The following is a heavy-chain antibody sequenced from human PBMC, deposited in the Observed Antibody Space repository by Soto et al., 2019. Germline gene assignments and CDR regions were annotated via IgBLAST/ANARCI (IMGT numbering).Heavy chain of an antibody. CDR1: GGSIRSRDYY. J-gene: IGHJ6*02. CDR3: GRAHRDLQQLVHYYYSMDV. V-gene: IGHV4-30-4*01. D-gene: IGHD6-13*01. CDR2: IHYSGST. Sequence: SETLSLTCTFSGGSIRSRDYYRSWIHQPPGKGLDWIGYIHYSGSTYHNPSLKSRVTISVDTSKNQFSLKLTSVTAVDTAVYYCGRAHRDLQQLVHYYYSMDVWGQGTTVT.